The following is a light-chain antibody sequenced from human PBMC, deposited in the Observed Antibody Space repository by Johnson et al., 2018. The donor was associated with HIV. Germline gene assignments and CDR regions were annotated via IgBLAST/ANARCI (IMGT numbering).Light chain of an antibody. J-gene: IGLJ1*01. Sequence: HSVLTQPPSVSAAPGQKVDISCSGSSSNIESDYVSWYQQLPGTAPKLLIYDNNKRPSGIPARFSGSKSGTSATLGITGLQTGDEAVYYCGTWASSLSAEVFGTGTKVTVL. CDR3: GTWASSLSAEV. V-gene: IGLV1-51*01. CDR2: DNN. CDR1: SSNIESDY.